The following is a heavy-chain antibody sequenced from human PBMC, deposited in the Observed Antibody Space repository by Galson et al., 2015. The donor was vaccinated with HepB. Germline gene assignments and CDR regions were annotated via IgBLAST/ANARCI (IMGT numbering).Heavy chain of an antibody. D-gene: IGHD3-3*01. V-gene: IGHV3-21*01. J-gene: IGHJ4*02. Sequence: LRLSCAASGFTFSSYGMNWVRQAPGKGLEWVSSISSSSSYIYYADSVKGRFTISRDNAKNSLYLQMNSLRAEDTAVYYCARALELHKSVFEWLRYYFDYWGQGTLVTVSS. CDR2: ISSSSSYI. CDR3: ARALELHKSVFEWLRYYFDY. CDR1: GFTFSSYG.